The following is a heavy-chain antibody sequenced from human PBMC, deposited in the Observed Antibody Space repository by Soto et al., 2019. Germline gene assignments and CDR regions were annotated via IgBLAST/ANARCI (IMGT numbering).Heavy chain of an antibody. J-gene: IGHJ6*02. D-gene: IGHD3-10*01. V-gene: IGHV4-34*01. CDR1: GGSFSGYY. CDR2: INHSGST. CDR3: TRLFGSGSYSWYGMDV. Sequence: PSETLSLTWAVYGGSFSGYYWSWIRQPPGKGLEWIGEINHSGSTNYNPSLKSRVTISVDTSKNQFSLKLSSVTAEDTALYYCTRLFGSGSYSWYGMDVWGRGTTVTVSS.